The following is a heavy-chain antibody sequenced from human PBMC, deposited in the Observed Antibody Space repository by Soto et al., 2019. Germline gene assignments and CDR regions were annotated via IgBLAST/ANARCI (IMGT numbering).Heavy chain of an antibody. CDR2: INNGGSVG. Sequence: EVQLLESGGGLVQPGGSLRLSCAASGFSFRSYLMSWVRQAPGKGLDWVANINNGGSVGYFADSVQGRFTISRDNAKNSFYLHMNSLRVRDTDASSCACYQGDDGESERLRYWGQGTLVIVSS. D-gene: IGHD2-2*01. J-gene: IGHJ4*02. V-gene: IGHV3-7*01. CDR3: ACYQGDDGESERLRY. CDR1: GFSFRSYL.